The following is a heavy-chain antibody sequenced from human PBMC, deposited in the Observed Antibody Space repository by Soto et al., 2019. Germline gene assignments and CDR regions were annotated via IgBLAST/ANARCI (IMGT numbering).Heavy chain of an antibody. CDR3: ARDLTVYYYGSGSSYYFDY. J-gene: IGHJ4*02. CDR1: GYSFANYY. D-gene: IGHD3-10*01. Sequence: ASVKVSCKAAGYSFANYYIHWVRQAPGQGLEWMGLIKPTDGSTTYAQKFQGRVTMTRDTSTSTVYMELSSLRSEDTAVYYCARDLTVYYYGSGSSYYFDYWGQGTLVTVPQ. CDR2: IKPTDGST. V-gene: IGHV1-46*03.